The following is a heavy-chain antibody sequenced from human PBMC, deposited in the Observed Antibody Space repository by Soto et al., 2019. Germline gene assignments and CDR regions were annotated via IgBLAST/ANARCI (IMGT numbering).Heavy chain of an antibody. Sequence: PSCSPALGSAACRDSVRITMYDVCLIHQPPGKGLEWIGSIYYSGSTYYNPSLKSRVTISVDTSKNQFSLKLSSVTAADTAVYYCARESRYCISTSCPEYWGQGTLVTVSS. CDR1: RDSVRITMYD. CDR3: ARESRYCISTSCPEY. CDR2: IYYSGST. V-gene: IGHV4-39*07. J-gene: IGHJ4*02. D-gene: IGHD2-2*01.